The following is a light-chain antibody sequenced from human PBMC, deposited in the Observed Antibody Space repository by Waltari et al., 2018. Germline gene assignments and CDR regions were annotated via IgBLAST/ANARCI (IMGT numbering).Light chain of an antibody. Sequence: QSVLTQPPSVSGTPGQRVPIPSRGRTSHIRAGHDLHWYQHLPGTAPKLLIYGTNNRPSGVPDRFSGSKSGTSASLAITGLQADDEADYFCQSFDNMLSGGVVFGGGTKLAVL. CDR2: GTN. CDR3: QSFDNMLSGGVV. V-gene: IGLV1-40*01. J-gene: IGLJ2*01. CDR1: TSHIRAGHD.